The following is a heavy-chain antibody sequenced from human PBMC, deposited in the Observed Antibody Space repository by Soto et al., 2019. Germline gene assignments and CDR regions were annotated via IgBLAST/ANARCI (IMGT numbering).Heavy chain of an antibody. CDR3: ARDRRRDGYNWSFDY. J-gene: IGHJ4*02. D-gene: IGHD5-12*01. CDR1: GVTFSSYS. CDR2: IIPIFGTA. Sequence: SLKVSCKASGVTFSSYSISWVRQAPVQGLEWMGGIIPIFGTANYAQKFQGRVTITADESTSTAYMELSSLRSEDTAVYYCARDRRRDGYNWSFDYWGQGTLVTVSS. V-gene: IGHV1-69*13.